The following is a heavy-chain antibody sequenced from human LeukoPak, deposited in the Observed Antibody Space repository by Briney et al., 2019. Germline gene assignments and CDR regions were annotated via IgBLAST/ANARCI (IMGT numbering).Heavy chain of an antibody. CDR3: ANDLKATMVRGVIRYDY. CDR1: GFTFSNYE. D-gene: IGHD3-10*01. V-gene: IGHV3-48*03. CDR2: ISNTGDII. J-gene: IGHJ4*02. Sequence: QAGGSLRLSCAASGFTFSNYEMNWVRQAPGKGLEWISHISNTGDIIHYADSVEGRFTISRDNAKKSLYLQMNSLRAEDTAVYYCANDLKATMVRGVIRYDYWGQGTLVTVSS.